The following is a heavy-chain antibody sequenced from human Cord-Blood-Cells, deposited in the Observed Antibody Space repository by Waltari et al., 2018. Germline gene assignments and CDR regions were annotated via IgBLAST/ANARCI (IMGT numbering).Heavy chain of an antibody. CDR2: ITAGNGYT. CDR1: GYTFTSYA. J-gene: IGHJ4*02. V-gene: IGHV1-3*01. CDR3: ARTPAARVLDY. Sequence: QVQLVPSGAALKKPGASVTVSCKVSGYTFTSYAMHWVRQSPGQRLEWMVWITAGNGYTKYSQKFQSRVTITRDTSASTAYMELSSLRSGDTAVYYCARTPAARVLDYWGQGTLVTVSS. D-gene: IGHD2-2*01.